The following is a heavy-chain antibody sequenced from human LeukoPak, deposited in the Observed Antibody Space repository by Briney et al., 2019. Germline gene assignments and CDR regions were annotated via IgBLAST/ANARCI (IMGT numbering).Heavy chain of an antibody. Sequence: GESLRLSCAASGFTFSTYALTWVRQAPGKGLEWVSAISGSGDSTYYADSVKGRFTISRDNSKNTLYLQMNSLRAEDTAVYYCAKGFWNDRFDYWGQGTLVTVSS. D-gene: IGHD1-1*01. J-gene: IGHJ4*02. CDR2: ISGSGDST. V-gene: IGHV3-23*01. CDR1: GFTFSTYA. CDR3: AKGFWNDRFDY.